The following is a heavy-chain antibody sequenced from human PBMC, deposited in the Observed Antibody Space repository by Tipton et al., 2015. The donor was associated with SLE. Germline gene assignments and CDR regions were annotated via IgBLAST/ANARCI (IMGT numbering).Heavy chain of an antibody. Sequence: LRLSCTVSLYSIGSGFYWDWVRQAPGKGLEWVATMHHNGSTYYNPSLRSRVAVSMDTSRNQFSLGLKSVTAADTAVYYCATGHFDFWGQGRLVTVSS. CDR3: ATGHFDF. J-gene: IGHJ5*01. CDR2: MHHNGST. CDR1: LYSIGSGFY. D-gene: IGHD1-1*01. V-gene: IGHV4-38-2*02.